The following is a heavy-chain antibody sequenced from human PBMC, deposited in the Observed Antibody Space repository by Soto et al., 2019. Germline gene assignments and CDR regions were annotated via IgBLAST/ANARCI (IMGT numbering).Heavy chain of an antibody. CDR3: AKDVGSSGYYLVY. CDR2: ISASGGDT. J-gene: IGHJ4*02. Sequence: EMQLLESGGGLVHRGGSLRLSCAASGFTFSNYAMNWVRQAPGKGLEWVSVISASGGDTFYADSVKGRFTISRDNSNNTLFMQMNSLRADDTAVYYCAKDVGSSGYYLVYWGQGTRVTVSS. D-gene: IGHD3-22*01. V-gene: IGHV3-23*01. CDR1: GFTFSNYA.